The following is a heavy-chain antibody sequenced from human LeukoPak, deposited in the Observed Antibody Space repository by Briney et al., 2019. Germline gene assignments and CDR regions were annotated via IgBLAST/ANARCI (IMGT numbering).Heavy chain of an antibody. D-gene: IGHD2-21*02. J-gene: IGHJ4*02. CDR1: GFTFSSYS. CDR3: YSFCGGDCYSSDY. Sequence: GGSLRLSCAASGFTFSSYSMNWVRQAPGKGLEWVSYISSSSSTIYYADSVKGRFTISRDNAKNSLYLQMNSLRAEDTAVYYCYSFCGGDCYSSDYWGQGTLVTVSS. V-gene: IGHV3-48*01. CDR2: ISSSSSTI.